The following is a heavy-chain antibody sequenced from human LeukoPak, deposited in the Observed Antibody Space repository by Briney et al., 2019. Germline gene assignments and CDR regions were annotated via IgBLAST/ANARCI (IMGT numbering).Heavy chain of an antibody. Sequence: GGSLRLSCAASGFTFSNAWMNWVRQAPGKGLEWVGRIKTKTGGGTTDYAAPVKGRFTISRYDSKNTLFLQMNSLKTEDTAVYYCTTNDAFDIWGQGTMVTVSS. CDR1: GFTFSNAW. J-gene: IGHJ3*02. CDR3: TTNDAFDI. CDR2: IKTKTGGGTT. V-gene: IGHV3-15*01.